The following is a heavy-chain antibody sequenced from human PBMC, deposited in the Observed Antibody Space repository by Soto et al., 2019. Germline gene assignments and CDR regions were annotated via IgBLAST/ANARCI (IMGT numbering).Heavy chain of an antibody. Sequence: QVQLGQSGAEVKKPGSSVKVSCKASGGTFSSYGITWVRQAPGQGLEWMGGIVPIFGSINLAQKFRGRLTITPDKSTSTVYMELSSLTSEDTAVYYCASRERVDAFDVWGQGTMVTVSS. CDR2: IVPIFGSI. D-gene: IGHD1-26*01. CDR1: GGTFSSYG. V-gene: IGHV1-69*06. J-gene: IGHJ3*01. CDR3: ASRERVDAFDV.